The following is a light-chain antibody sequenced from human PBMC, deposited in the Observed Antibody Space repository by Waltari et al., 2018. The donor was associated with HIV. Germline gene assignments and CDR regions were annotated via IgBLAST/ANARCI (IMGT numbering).Light chain of an antibody. CDR1: QDVSTW. Sequence: DIQMTQSPSSVSASVGDRVTFTCRASQDVSTWLAWYQQKPGNAPKLLIYAASRLQTGVPSRGSGRGAGADFTLTINRLQPEEFATYNSQQGDSVTCTFGQGTRLEIK. CDR3: QQGDSVTCT. V-gene: IGKV1-12*02. CDR2: AAS. J-gene: IGKJ5*01.